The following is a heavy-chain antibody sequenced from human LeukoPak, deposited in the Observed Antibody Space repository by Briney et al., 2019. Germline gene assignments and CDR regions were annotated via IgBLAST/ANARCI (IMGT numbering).Heavy chain of an antibody. CDR2: VYTSGST. Sequence: SETLSLTCTVSGGSISSYYWSWIRQPAGKGLEWIGRVYTSGSTNYNPSLKSRVTISVDTSKNQFSLKLSSVTAADTAVYYCARQLGYYYDSSGGYFDYWGQGTLVTVSS. J-gene: IGHJ4*02. CDR3: ARQLGYYYDSSGGYFDY. D-gene: IGHD3-22*01. CDR1: GGSISSYY. V-gene: IGHV4-4*07.